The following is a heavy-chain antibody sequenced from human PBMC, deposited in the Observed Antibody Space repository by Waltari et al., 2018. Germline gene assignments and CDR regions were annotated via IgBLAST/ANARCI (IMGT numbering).Heavy chain of an antibody. CDR2: IKQDGSEK. CDR3: ARSGSEHDY. V-gene: IGHV3-7*01. CDR1: GFTFSNYW. Sequence: EVQLVESGGGLVQPGGSLRLSCAAPGFTFSNYWMSWVRQAPGKGLEWVANIKQDGSEKNYVDSVKGRFTISRDNAKNSLYLQMNSLRAEDTAVYYCARSGSEHDYWGQGTLVTVSS. J-gene: IGHJ4*02. D-gene: IGHD2-8*02.